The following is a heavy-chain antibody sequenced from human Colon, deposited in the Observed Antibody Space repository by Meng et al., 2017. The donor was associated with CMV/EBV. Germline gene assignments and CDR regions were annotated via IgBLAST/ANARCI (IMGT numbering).Heavy chain of an antibody. CDR1: GGSISSYW. CDR2: IYHSGST. D-gene: IGHD2-21*02. V-gene: IGHV4-59*01. Sequence: SETLSLTCAVSGGSISSYWWSWIRQSPGKGLEWIGHIYHSGSTIYNPSLKSRVTISLDTSKNQFSLKLSSVTAADTAVYYCAREMTAIWNWLDSWGRGTLVTVSS. CDR3: AREMTAIWNWLDS. J-gene: IGHJ5*01.